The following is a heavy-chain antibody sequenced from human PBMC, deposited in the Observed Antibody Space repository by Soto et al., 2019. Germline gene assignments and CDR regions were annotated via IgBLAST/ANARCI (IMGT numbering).Heavy chain of an antibody. D-gene: IGHD3-10*01. CDR2: ISGSGGST. V-gene: IGHV3-23*01. Sequence: PGGSLRLSCAASGFNFSSYAMSWVRQAPGKGLEWVSAISGSGGSTYYADSVKGRFTISRDNSKNTLYLQMNSLRAEDTAVYYCAKCRDPGITSPVIRYYFDYWGQGTLVTVSS. CDR1: GFNFSSYA. J-gene: IGHJ4*02. CDR3: AKCRDPGITSPVIRYYFDY.